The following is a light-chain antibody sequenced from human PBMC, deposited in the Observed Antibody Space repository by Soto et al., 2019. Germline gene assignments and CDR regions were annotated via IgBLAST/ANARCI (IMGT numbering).Light chain of an antibody. CDR2: EAS. CDR1: QSTSTW. V-gene: IGKV1-5*03. CDR3: QQYITYPYA. J-gene: IGKJ1*01. Sequence: DIQMTQSPSTLSASVGDRVTITCRASQSTSTWLAWYQQRPGKTPKLLISEASKLESGVPSRFRGSGSGTEFTLTISRRQPDDFATYYCQQYITYPYAFGQGTKVEIK.